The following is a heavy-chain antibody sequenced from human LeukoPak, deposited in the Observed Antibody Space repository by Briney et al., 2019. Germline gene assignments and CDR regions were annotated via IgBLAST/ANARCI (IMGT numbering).Heavy chain of an antibody. V-gene: IGHV1-46*01. CDR2: INPSGGST. J-gene: IGHJ4*02. CDR1: GYTFTSYY. D-gene: IGHD3-10*01. CDR3: ARGGGFSFGAQSYYQLSL. Sequence: ASVKVSCKASGYTFTSYYMHWVRQAPGQGLEWMGIINPSGGSTSYAQKFQGRVTMTRDMSTSTVYMELSSLRPEDTAVYYCARGGGFSFGAQSYYQLSLWGQGTLVTVSS.